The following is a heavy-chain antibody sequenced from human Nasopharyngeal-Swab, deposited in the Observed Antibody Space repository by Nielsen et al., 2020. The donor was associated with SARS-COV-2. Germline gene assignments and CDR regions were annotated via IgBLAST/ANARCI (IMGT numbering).Heavy chain of an antibody. Sequence: GESPKISCAASGFTFSSYGMHWVRQAPGKGLEWVAVIWYDGSNKYYADSVKGRFTISRDNSKNTLYLQMNSLSAEDTAVYYCARAYSSSWYYGYWGQGTLVTVSS. CDR3: ARAYSSSWYYGY. CDR2: IWYDGSNK. CDR1: GFTFSSYG. D-gene: IGHD6-13*01. J-gene: IGHJ4*02. V-gene: IGHV3-33*01.